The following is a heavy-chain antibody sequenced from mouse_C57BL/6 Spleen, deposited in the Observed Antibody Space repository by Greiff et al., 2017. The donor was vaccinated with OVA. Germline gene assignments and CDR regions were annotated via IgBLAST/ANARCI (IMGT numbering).Heavy chain of an antibody. CDR3: RGELDYDGDAY. CDR2: IRNKANNHAT. J-gene: IGHJ3*01. CDR1: GFTFSDAW. V-gene: IGHV6-6*01. D-gene: IGHD2-4*01. Sequence: EVQLQESGGGLVQPGGSMKLSCAASGFTFSDAWMDWVRQSPEKGLEWVAEIRNKANNHATYYAESVKGRFTISRDDSKSSVYLQMNSLRAEDTGIYYCRGELDYDGDAYWGQGTLVTVSA.